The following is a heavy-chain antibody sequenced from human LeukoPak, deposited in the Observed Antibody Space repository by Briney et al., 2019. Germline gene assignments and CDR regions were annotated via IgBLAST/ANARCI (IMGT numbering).Heavy chain of an antibody. V-gene: IGHV3-7*03. D-gene: IGHD4-17*01. CDR1: GFNFYNFW. Sequence: GGSLRLSCPASGFNFYNFWMTWVPQAPGKGLEWVANIKQNGMDTYYVDSVKGRFTISRDNAKNSLYLQMKSLRAEDTALYYCAKEIYGDSTGGRFQHWGQGTLVTVSS. CDR2: IKQNGMDT. CDR3: AKEIYGDSTGGRFQH. J-gene: IGHJ1*01.